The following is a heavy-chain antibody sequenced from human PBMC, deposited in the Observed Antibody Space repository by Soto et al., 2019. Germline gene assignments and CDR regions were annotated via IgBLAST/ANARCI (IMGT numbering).Heavy chain of an antibody. V-gene: IGHV3-23*01. CDR3: AKGVAQATSYIEY. Sequence: GGSLRLSCAASGFTFSNCAMTWVRQAPGKGLEWVAAITGSGSATDQADSVKGRVAVSRDNSKDTLYLQMNNLRVEDTARYYCAKGVAQATSYIEYWGQGALVTVSS. CDR2: ITGSGSAT. CDR1: GFTFSNCA. J-gene: IGHJ4*02. D-gene: IGHD1-26*01.